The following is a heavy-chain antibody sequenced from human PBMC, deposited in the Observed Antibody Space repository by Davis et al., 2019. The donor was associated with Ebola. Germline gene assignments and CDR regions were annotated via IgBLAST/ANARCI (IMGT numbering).Heavy chain of an antibody. CDR3: ASLSPDGMDV. CDR1: GVPISSSSYY. CDR2: IYYSGST. V-gene: IGHV4-39*01. Sequence: MPSETLSLTCTVSGVPISSSSYYWGWIRQPPGKGLEWIGSIYYSGSTYYNPSLKSRVTISVDTSKNQFSLKLSSVTAADTAVYYCASLSPDGMDVWGQGTTVTVSS. J-gene: IGHJ6*02.